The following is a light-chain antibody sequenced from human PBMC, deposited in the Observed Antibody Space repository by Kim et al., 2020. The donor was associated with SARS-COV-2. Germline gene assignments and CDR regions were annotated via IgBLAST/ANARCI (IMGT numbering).Light chain of an antibody. Sequence: EIVLTQSPATLSLSPGERATLSCRASQTINTYLAWYQQRPGQAPRLLMYDTSSRATGVPARFSGSGSGTDFTLTINNLEPEDFAVYYCQQHGYRPPITFGPGTRLEIK. CDR1: QTINTY. CDR3: QQHGYRPPIT. J-gene: IGKJ5*01. V-gene: IGKV3-11*01. CDR2: DTS.